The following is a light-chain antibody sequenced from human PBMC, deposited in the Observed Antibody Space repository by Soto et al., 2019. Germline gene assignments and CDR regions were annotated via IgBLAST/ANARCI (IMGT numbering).Light chain of an antibody. J-gene: IGKJ1*01. V-gene: IGKV1-5*03. CDR3: QHYNSYSEA. CDR1: QTISSW. CDR2: KAS. Sequence: QRTQPPATRSVSVGDRVTITCRSSQTISSWLAWYQQKPGKAPKLLIYKASTLKSGVPSRFSGSGSGTEFTLTISSLQPDDFATYYCQHYNSYSEAFGQGSKV.